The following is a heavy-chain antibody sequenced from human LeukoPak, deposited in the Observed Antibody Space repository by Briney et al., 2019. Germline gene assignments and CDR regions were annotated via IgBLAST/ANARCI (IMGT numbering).Heavy chain of an antibody. CDR3: ARDAEYQLLYDAFDM. J-gene: IGHJ3*02. CDR2: IGTTGDT. V-gene: IGHV3-13*04. Sequence: GGSLRLSCAASGFTFSTYDMHWVRQATGKGLEWVSSIGTTGDTYPGSVKGRFTISRENAKNSLYLQMNSLRAGDTAVYYCARDAEYQLLYDAFDMWGQGTMVTVSS. D-gene: IGHD2-2*01. CDR1: GFTFSTYD.